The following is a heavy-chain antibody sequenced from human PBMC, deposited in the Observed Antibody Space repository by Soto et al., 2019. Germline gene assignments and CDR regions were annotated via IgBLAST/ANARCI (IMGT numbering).Heavy chain of an antibody. D-gene: IGHD6-19*01. Sequence: QLQLQESGSGLVKPSQTLSLTCAVSGGSISSGGYSWSWIRQPPGKGLEWIGYIYHSGSTYYNPSLKSRVTISVARSQTQFSLKLSSVTAADTAVYYCARAGGLGAVAADYWGQGTLVTVSS. J-gene: IGHJ4*02. V-gene: IGHV4-30-2*01. CDR3: ARAGGLGAVAADY. CDR1: GGSISSGGYS. CDR2: IYHSGST.